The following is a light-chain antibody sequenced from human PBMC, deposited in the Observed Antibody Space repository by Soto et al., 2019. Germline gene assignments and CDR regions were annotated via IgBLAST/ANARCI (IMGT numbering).Light chain of an antibody. CDR3: GSWDSRLSAYV. CDR2: DDN. V-gene: IGLV1-51*01. CDR1: SSNIGGNS. Sequence: QPVLTQPPSVSAAPGQKVTISCSGSSSNIGGNSVSWYQQLPGTAPKLLIYDDNKRPSGIPDRCSGSKSGTSATLGITGFQTGDEADYYCGSWDSRLSAYVFGTGTKV. J-gene: IGLJ1*01.